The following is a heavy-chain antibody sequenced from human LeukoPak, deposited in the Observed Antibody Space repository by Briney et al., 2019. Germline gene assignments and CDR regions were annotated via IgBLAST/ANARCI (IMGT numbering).Heavy chain of an antibody. V-gene: IGHV3-48*03. CDR2: ISGSGSSM. D-gene: IGHD2-2*01. Sequence: GGSLRLSCAASGFTFSSYEMNWVRQAPGKGLESVARISGSGSSMSYADSVKGRFTISRDNAETSLFLEINSLRAEDTAVYYCVRDGRGYCGSTTCRPFDYWGQGTMVIVSS. CDR1: GFTFSSYE. CDR3: VRDGRGYCGSTTCRPFDY. J-gene: IGHJ4*02.